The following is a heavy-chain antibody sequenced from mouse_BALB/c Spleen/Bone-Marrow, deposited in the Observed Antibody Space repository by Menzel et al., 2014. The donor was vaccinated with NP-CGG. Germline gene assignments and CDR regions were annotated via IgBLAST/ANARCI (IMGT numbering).Heavy chain of an antibody. CDR2: INPYNDGT. CDR1: GYTFTGYV. D-gene: IGHD2-4*01. V-gene: IGHV1-14*01. CDR3: AREGGLRRGDYYTMDY. Sequence: EVQLQQSGPELVKPGASVKMSCKASGYTFTGYVMHWVKQKPGQGLEWIGYINPYNDGTKYNEKFKGKATLTSDKSSSTAYMELSSRTSEDSAVYYCAREGGLRRGDYYTMDYWGQGTSVTVSS. J-gene: IGHJ4*01.